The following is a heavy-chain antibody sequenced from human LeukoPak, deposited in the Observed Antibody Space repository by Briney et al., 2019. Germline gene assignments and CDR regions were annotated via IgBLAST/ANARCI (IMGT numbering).Heavy chain of an antibody. CDR1: GFTFSSYW. V-gene: IGHV3-7*01. D-gene: IGHD2-2*02. CDR3: ARGGYCISTSCYTFPGVMDV. Sequence: GGSLRLSCAASGFTFSSYWMTWVRQAPGKGLEWVANIKQDGSEKYYVDSVKGRFTISRDNAKNSLYLQMNSLRAEDTAVYYCARGGYCISTSCYTFPGVMDVWGQGTTVTVSS. CDR2: IKQDGSEK. J-gene: IGHJ6*02.